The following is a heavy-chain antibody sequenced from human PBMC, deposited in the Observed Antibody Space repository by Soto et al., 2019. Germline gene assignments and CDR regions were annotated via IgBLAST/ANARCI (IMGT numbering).Heavy chain of an antibody. CDR1: GGSISSGGYS. D-gene: IGHD3-16*01. V-gene: IGHV4-30-2*01. Sequence: SETLSLTCAVSGGSISSGGYSWSWIRQPPGKGLEWIGYMYHSGSTYYNPSLKSRVTISIDRSKNQFSLKLSSVTAADTAVYYCVRYVGRSYWGQGTLVTVSS. CDR2: MYHSGST. J-gene: IGHJ4*02. CDR3: VRYVGRSY.